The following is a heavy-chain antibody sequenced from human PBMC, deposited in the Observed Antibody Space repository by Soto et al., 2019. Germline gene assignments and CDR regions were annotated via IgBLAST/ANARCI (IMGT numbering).Heavy chain of an antibody. D-gene: IGHD3-3*01. CDR3: ARDFWSGYGWFDP. J-gene: IGHJ5*02. V-gene: IGHV4-39*02. CDR2: IYYSGST. CDR1: GGSISSSSYY. Sequence: SETLSLTCTVSGGSISSSSYYWGWIRQPPGKGLEWIGSIYYSGSTYYNPSLKSRVTISVDTSKNQFSLKLSSVTAADTAVYYCARDFWSGYGWFDPWGQGTLVTVSS.